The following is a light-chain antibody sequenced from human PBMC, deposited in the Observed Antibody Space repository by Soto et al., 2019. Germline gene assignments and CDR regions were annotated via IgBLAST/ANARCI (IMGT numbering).Light chain of an antibody. CDR2: GAS. Sequence: EIVLTQSPGTLSLSPGERATLSCRASQSISSSYLAWYQQKPGQAPRLLIYGASSRATGIPDRFSGSGSGTDFTLTINRLEHEEFEVYYCQQYDSSPRTLGQGTTVDIK. J-gene: IGKJ1*01. CDR3: QQYDSSPRT. CDR1: QSISSSY. V-gene: IGKV3-20*01.